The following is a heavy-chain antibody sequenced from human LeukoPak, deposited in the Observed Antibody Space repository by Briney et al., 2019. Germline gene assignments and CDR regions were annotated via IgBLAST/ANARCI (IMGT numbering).Heavy chain of an antibody. D-gene: IGHD3-3*01. CDR2: IYYSGST. CDR1: GGSISSGGYY. Sequence: SETLSLTCTVSGGSISSGGYYWSWIRQPPGKGLEWIGYIYYSGSTNYNPSLKSRVTISVDTSKNQFSLKLSSVTAADTAVYYCARGLATYYDFWSGYYSLDYWGQGTLVTVSS. V-gene: IGHV4-61*08. J-gene: IGHJ4*02. CDR3: ARGLATYYDFWSGYYSLDY.